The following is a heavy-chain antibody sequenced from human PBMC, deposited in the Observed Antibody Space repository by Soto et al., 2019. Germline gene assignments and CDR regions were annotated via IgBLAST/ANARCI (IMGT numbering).Heavy chain of an antibody. CDR2: INPSGGST. V-gene: IGHV1-46*01. CDR3: ARDSSSWSYYYYGMDV. Sequence: ASVKVSCKASGYTFTSYDINWVRQAPGQGLEWMGIINPSGGSTSYAQKFQGRVTMTRDTSTSTVYMELSSLRSEDTAVYYCARDSSSWSYYYYGMDVWGQGTTVTVSS. J-gene: IGHJ6*02. CDR1: GYTFTSYD. D-gene: IGHD6-13*01.